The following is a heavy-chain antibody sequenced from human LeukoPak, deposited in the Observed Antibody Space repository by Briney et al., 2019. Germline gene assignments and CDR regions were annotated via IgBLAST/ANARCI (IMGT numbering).Heavy chain of an antibody. Sequence: ASVKVSCKASGYTFSRYGITWVRQAPGQGLGWMGWISAYNGNTGYAQNLQGRVTMTTDTSTNTTYMELRSLRSDDTAVYYCARLSILVVAPLDYWGQGTLVTVSS. J-gene: IGHJ4*02. V-gene: IGHV1-18*01. D-gene: IGHD2-15*01. CDR1: GYTFSRYG. CDR3: ARLSILVVAPLDY. CDR2: ISAYNGNT.